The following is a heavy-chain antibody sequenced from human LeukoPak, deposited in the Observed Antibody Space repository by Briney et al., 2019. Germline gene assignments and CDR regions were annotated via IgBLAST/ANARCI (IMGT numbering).Heavy chain of an antibody. CDR2: IYYSGST. Sequence: SETLSLTCTVSGGSISSGDYYWSWLRQPPGTGLEWIGYIYYSGSTYYNPSLKSRVTISVDTSKNQFSLKLSSVTAADTAVYYCARDHAYRVPYYFDYWGQGTLVTVSS. CDR1: GGSISSGDYY. D-gene: IGHD5/OR15-5a*01. V-gene: IGHV4-30-4*08. J-gene: IGHJ4*02. CDR3: ARDHAYRVPYYFDY.